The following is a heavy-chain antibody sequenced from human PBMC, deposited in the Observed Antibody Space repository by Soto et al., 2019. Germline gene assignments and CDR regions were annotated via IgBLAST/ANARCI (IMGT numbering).Heavy chain of an antibody. CDR3: AREDSIIIPAVSDF. V-gene: IGHV3-21*01. CDR1: GFAFNNCG. J-gene: IGHJ4*02. CDR2: ISKSDYT. D-gene: IGHD2-2*01. Sequence: GGSLRLSCTVSGFAFNNCGINWVRQAPGKGLEWVSSISKSDYTYYSDSVKGRFTISRDNAKNSVSLQMNTLRVEDTAVYYCAREDSIIIPAVSDFWGQGTLVTVSS.